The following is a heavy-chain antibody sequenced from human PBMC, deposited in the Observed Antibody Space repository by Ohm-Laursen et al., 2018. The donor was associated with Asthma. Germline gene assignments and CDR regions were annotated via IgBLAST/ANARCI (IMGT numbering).Heavy chain of an antibody. D-gene: IGHD5-12*01. V-gene: IGHV3-30*18. J-gene: IGHJ4*02. CDR2: ISYDGSNK. Sequence: SLRLSCAASGSTFSSYGMHWVRQAPGKGLEWVAVISYDGSNKYYADSVKGRFTISRDNSKNTLYLQMNSLRAEDTAVYYCAKAYSGYGYFDYWGQGTLVTVSS. CDR1: GSTFSSYG. CDR3: AKAYSGYGYFDY.